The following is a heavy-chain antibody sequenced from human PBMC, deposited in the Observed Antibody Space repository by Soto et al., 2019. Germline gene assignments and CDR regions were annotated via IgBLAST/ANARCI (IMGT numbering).Heavy chain of an antibody. CDR2: IYFTGNT. Sequence: PSETLSLPCSAAGGSITSSSHFWGWVSKPPGKGLEWIGTIYFTGNTYYTPSLKSRLTMSIDTSKNEFSLRLNSVTAADTAVYYCAGQTFTIAAASYGRSNWFDPWGPGTLVTVSS. CDR3: AGQTFTIAAASYGRSNWFDP. V-gene: IGHV4-39*01. J-gene: IGHJ5*02. D-gene: IGHD6-25*01. CDR1: GGSITSSSHF.